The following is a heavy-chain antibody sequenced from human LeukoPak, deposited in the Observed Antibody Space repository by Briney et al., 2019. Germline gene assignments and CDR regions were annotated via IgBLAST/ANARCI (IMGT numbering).Heavy chain of an antibody. J-gene: IGHJ2*01. CDR3: AGDSVGSTTYYAYWYFDL. CDR2: ISPTSSNI. Sequence: PGGSLRLSCAASGFTFSSYSMNWVRQAPGKALEWISFISPTSSNIYYAASVKPRFTISSDNAKNPLYLQMNGLRDEDTAMYYGAGDSVGSTTYYAYWYFDLWGRGTQVTVSS. CDR1: GFTFSSYS. V-gene: IGHV3-48*02. D-gene: IGHD2-15*01.